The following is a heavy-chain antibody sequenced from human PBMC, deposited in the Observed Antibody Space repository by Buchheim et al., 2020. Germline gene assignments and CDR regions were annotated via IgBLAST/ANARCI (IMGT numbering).Heavy chain of an antibody. CDR1: GESFSGFF. J-gene: IGHJ4*02. CDR3: ARDDDPSGYWDLLWYFDY. Sequence: QVQLQQWGAGLLKPSETLSLTCAVYGESFSGFFWSWIRQPPGKGLEWIGEINHSGSTNYNASLKSRVTMSIDTSRNQFSLKLNSVTAADTAVYYCARDDDPSGYWDLLWYFDYWGQGTL. D-gene: IGHD3-3*01. V-gene: IGHV4-34*01. CDR2: INHSGST.